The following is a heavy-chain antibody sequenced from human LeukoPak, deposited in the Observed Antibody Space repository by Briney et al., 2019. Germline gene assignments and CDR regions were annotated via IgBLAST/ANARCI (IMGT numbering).Heavy chain of an antibody. CDR1: GFIFSDYY. CDR3: ARVMGNYASDY. V-gene: IGHV3-11*04. Sequence: TGGSLRLSCAASGFIFSDYYMRWGRQAPGKGGGWGSYISSSGDTISYADSVKGGFTISRDNAKNSLYLQMSTLRAEDAAIYYCARVMGNYASDYWGQGALVTVSS. D-gene: IGHD1-7*01. CDR2: ISSSGDTI. J-gene: IGHJ4*02.